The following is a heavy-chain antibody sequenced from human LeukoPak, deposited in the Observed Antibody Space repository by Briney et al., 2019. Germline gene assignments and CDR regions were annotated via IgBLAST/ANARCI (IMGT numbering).Heavy chain of an antibody. CDR1: GGSISSYH. D-gene: IGHD5-18*01. CDR3: ARQAVDTAMVTPNYYYYYGMDV. V-gene: IGHV4-59*08. Sequence: PSETLSLTCTVSGGSISSYHWSWIRQPPGKGLEWIGYIYYSGSTNYNPSLKSRVTISVDTSKNQFSLKLSSVTAADTAVYYCARQAVDTAMVTPNYYYYYGMDVWGQGTTVTVSS. J-gene: IGHJ6*02. CDR2: IYYSGST.